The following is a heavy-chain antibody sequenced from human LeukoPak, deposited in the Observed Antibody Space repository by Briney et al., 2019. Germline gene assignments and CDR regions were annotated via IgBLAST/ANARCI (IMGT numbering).Heavy chain of an antibody. J-gene: IGHJ5*02. Sequence: PSETLSLTCTVSGGSITSYYWSWIRQPPGKGLEWIGYIYYSGSATYNPSLKSRVTISVGTSKNQFSLKLSSVTVADTAVYYCARVPYGSGENWFDPWGQGALVTVSS. CDR3: ARVPYGSGENWFDP. D-gene: IGHD3-10*01. V-gene: IGHV4-59*01. CDR2: IYYSGSA. CDR1: GGSITSYY.